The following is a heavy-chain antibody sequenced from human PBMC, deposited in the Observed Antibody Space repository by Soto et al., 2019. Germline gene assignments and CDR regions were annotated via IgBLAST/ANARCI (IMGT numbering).Heavy chain of an antibody. CDR3: ARDLAAVAGSYGYFDY. J-gene: IGHJ4*02. CDR1: GGSISSYY. Sequence: PSETLSLTCTVSGGSISSYYWSWIRQPAGKGLEWIGRIYTSGSTNYNPSLKSRVTMSVDTSKNQFSLKPSSVTAADTAVYYCARDLAAVAGSYGYFDYWGQGTLVTVSS. D-gene: IGHD6-19*01. CDR2: IYTSGST. V-gene: IGHV4-4*07.